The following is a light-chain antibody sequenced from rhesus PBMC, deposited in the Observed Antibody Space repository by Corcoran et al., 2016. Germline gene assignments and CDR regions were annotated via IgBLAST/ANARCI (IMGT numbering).Light chain of an antibody. CDR1: QSVSSS. V-gene: IGKV3-42*02. CDR2: DAS. J-gene: IGKJ1*01. Sequence: EIVLTQSPATLSLSPGERATLSCRASQSVSSSLAWYQQKPGQVSRLLIYDASSRATGIPDRFSGSGSGTDFTLTISSLEPEEVEVYYWQQYSNWPRTFGQGTKVEIK. CDR3: QQYSNWPRT.